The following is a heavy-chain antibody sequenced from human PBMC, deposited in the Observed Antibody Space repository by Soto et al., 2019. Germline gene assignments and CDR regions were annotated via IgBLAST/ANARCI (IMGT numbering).Heavy chain of an antibody. CDR1: GFTFTNYA. V-gene: IGHV3-23*01. J-gene: IGHJ4*02. Sequence: EMQLLESGGGLVQPGGSLRLFCAASGFTFTNYAMTWVGQAPGKGLEWVSTITPTGATFYGDTVKGRFTISRDNSRSTVFLQMNSLRAEDTAMYYCARTDKFNSQSSGWANRFDYWGQGTLVTVSS. D-gene: IGHD6-19*01. CDR3: ARTDKFNSQSSGWANRFDY. CDR2: ITPTGAT.